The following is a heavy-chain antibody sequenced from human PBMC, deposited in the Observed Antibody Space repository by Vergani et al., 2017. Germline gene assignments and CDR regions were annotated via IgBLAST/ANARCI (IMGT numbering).Heavy chain of an antibody. CDR1: GFSLSTSGMC. J-gene: IGHJ4*02. V-gene: IGHV2-70*01. D-gene: IGHD2-21*02. CDR2: IDWDDDK. CDR3: AQSAYCGGDCYVPFDY. Sequence: QVTLRESGPALVKPTQTLTLTCTFSGFSLSTSGMCVSWIRQPPGKALEWLALIDWDDDKYYSTSLKTRLTISKDTSKNQVVLTMPNMDPVDTATYYCAQSAYCGGDCYVPFDYWGQGTLVTVSS.